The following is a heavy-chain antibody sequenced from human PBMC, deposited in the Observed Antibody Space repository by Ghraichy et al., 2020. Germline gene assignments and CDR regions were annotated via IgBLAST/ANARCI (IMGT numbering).Heavy chain of an antibody. Sequence: ASVKVSCKASGYTFTSYGISWVRQAPGQGLEWMGWISAYNGNTNYAQKLQGRVTMTTDTSTSTAYMELRSLRSDDTAVYYCARDGDLNGIAAAGKHFDYWGQGTLVTVSS. CDR2: ISAYNGNT. D-gene: IGHD6-13*01. CDR1: GYTFTSYG. V-gene: IGHV1-18*01. J-gene: IGHJ4*02. CDR3: ARDGDLNGIAAAGKHFDY.